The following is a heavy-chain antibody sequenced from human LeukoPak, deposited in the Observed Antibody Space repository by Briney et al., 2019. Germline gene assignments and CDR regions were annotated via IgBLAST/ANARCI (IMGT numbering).Heavy chain of an antibody. Sequence: PSETLPLTCTVSGASINDYYWTWIRQPPGKGLEWIGNIFRSGSTNYNPSLKSRVTISVEPSKNQFSLRLSSVTAADTAVYYCAGEGDYWHRFDYWGQGTLVTVSS. CDR2: IFRSGST. D-gene: IGHD4-17*01. CDR3: AGEGDYWHRFDY. J-gene: IGHJ4*02. V-gene: IGHV4-59*01. CDR1: GASINDYY.